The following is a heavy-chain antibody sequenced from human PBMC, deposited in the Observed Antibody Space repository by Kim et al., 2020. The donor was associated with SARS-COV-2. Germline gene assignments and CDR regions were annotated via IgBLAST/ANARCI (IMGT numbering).Heavy chain of an antibody. Sequence: ASVKVSCKASGYTFTSYAMHWVRQAPGQRLEWMGWINAGNGNTKYSQKFQGRVTITRDTSASTAYMELSSLRSEDTAVYYCARGGPYYYGSGSYYPDDYYYGMDVWGQGTTVTVSS. CDR2: INAGNGNT. V-gene: IGHV1-3*01. CDR1: GYTFTSYA. CDR3: ARGGPYYYGSGSYYPDDYYYGMDV. J-gene: IGHJ6*02. D-gene: IGHD3-10*01.